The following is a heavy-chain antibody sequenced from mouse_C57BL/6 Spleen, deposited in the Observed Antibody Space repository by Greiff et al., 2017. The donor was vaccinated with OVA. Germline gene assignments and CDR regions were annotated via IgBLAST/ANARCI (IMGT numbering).Heavy chain of an antibody. CDR1: GYSITSGYY. Sequence: VQLKESGPGLLKPSQSLSLTCSVTGYSITSGYYWNWIRQFPGNKLEWMGYISYDGSNNYNPSLKNRISITRDTSKNQFFLKLNSVTTEDTATYYCAGYYDYSAWFAYWGQGTLVTVSA. J-gene: IGHJ3*01. D-gene: IGHD2-4*01. CDR2: ISYDGSN. V-gene: IGHV3-6*01. CDR3: AGYYDYSAWFAY.